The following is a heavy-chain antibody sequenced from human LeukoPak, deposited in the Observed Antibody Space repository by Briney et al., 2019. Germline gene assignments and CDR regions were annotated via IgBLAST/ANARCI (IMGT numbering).Heavy chain of an antibody. CDR2: SGSS. V-gene: IGHV4-38-2*02. D-gene: IGHD3-22*01. CDR1: GYSISSGYY. J-gene: IGHJ2*01. CDR3: ARAHYDSSGYFPWGFDL. Sequence: PSETLSLTCTVSGYSISSGYYWGWIRQPPGKGLEWIGSGSSYYNPSLKSRVTISVDTSKNQFSLKLSSVTAADTAVYYCARAHYDSSGYFPWGFDLWGRGTLVTVSS.